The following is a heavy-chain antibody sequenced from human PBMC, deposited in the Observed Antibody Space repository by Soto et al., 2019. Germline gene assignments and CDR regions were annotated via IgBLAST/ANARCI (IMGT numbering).Heavy chain of an antibody. Sequence: TLSLTCAGSGGSISSGGYSWSWIRQPPGKGLECIGYIYHSGSTYYNPSLKSRVTISVDRSKNQFSLKLSSVTAADTAVYYCARGMTTVTTFDYWGQGTLVTVSS. CDR1: GGSISSGGYS. CDR2: IYHSGST. V-gene: IGHV4-30-2*01. J-gene: IGHJ4*02. CDR3: ARGMTTVTTFDY. D-gene: IGHD4-17*01.